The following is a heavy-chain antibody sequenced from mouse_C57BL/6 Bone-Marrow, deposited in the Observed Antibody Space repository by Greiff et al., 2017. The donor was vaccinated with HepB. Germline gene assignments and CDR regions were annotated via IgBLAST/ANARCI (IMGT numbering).Heavy chain of an antibody. CDR3: ASAVYYYGSSPWYFDV. J-gene: IGHJ1*03. V-gene: IGHV5-12*01. D-gene: IGHD1-1*01. Sequence: EVKLMESGGGLVKPGGSLKLSCAASGFTFSDYYMYWVRQTPEKRLEWVAYISNGGGCTYYPDNVKGRFTISRDNAKNTLYLQMSRLKSEDTAMYYCASAVYYYGSSPWYFDVWGTGTTVTVSS. CDR2: ISNGGGCT. CDR1: GFTFSDYY.